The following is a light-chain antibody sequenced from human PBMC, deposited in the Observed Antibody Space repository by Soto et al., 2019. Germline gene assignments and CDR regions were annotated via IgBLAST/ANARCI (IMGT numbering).Light chain of an antibody. CDR3: QQYNNWPLTT. Sequence: EIVLTQSPGTLSLSPGDRATLSCRASQTISSTYLAWYQQKPGQAPRLLIYAASTRATGIPDRFSGSGSGTDFTLTISRLEPEDFAVYYCQQYNNWPLTTFGQGTRLEN. CDR2: AAS. CDR1: QTISSTY. J-gene: IGKJ5*01. V-gene: IGKV3-20*01.